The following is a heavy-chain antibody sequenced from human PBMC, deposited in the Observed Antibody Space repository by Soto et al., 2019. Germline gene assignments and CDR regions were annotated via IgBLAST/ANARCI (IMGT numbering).Heavy chain of an antibody. CDR1: GFTFSSYS. Sequence: EVQLVESGGGLVKPGGSLRLSCAASGFTFSSYSMNWVHQAPGKGLEWVSSISSSSSYIYYADSVKGRFTISRDNAKNSLYLQMNSLRAEDTAVYYCARDYDTHSSSWYDYWGQGTLVTVSS. V-gene: IGHV3-21*01. CDR2: ISSSSSYI. D-gene: IGHD6-13*01. J-gene: IGHJ4*02. CDR3: ARDYDTHSSSWYDY.